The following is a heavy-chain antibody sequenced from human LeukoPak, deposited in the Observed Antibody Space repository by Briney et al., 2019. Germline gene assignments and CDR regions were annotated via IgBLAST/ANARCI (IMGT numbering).Heavy chain of an antibody. CDR1: GGTFSSYA. J-gene: IGHJ6*03. D-gene: IGHD2-15*01. V-gene: IGHV1-69*05. Sequence: SVKVSCKVYGGTFSSYAISWVRQAPGQGLEWMGGILPIFGTANYAQKFQGRGKITTDESTSTAYMELSSLRSEDTAVYYCARSGGSGRGNYMDVWGKGTTVTVSS. CDR3: ARSGGSGRGNYMDV. CDR2: ILPIFGTA.